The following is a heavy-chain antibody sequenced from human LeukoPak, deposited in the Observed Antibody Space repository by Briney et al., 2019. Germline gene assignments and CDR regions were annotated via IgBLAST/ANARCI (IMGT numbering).Heavy chain of an antibody. CDR1: GYTFTSYG. V-gene: IGHV1-18*01. CDR2: ISAYNGNT. J-gene: IGHJ6*02. D-gene: IGHD6-13*01. CDR3: ARVARNSSSWYLYYYYYGMDV. Sequence: GASVKVSCKASGYTFTSYGISWVRQAPGQGLEWMGWISAYNGNTNYAQKLRGRVTMTTDTSTSTAYMELRSLRSDDTAVYYCARVARNSSSWYLYYYYYGMDVWGQGTTVTVSS.